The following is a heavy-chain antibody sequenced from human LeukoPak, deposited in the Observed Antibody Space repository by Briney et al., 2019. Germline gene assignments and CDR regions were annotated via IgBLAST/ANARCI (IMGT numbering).Heavy chain of an antibody. Sequence: PSQTLSLTCTVSGGSISSGGYYWSWLRQHPGKGLEWIGYIYYSGSTYYNPSLKSRVTISVDTSKNQFSLKLSSVTAADTAVYYCARGDLVPVPDISYYFDYWGQGTLVTVSS. V-gene: IGHV4-31*03. CDR1: GGSISSGGYY. CDR2: IYYSGST. J-gene: IGHJ4*02. CDR3: ARGDLVPVPDISYYFDY. D-gene: IGHD2-2*01.